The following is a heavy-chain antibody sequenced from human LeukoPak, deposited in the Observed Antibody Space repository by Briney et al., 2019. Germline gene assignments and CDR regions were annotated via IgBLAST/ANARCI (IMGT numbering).Heavy chain of an antibody. CDR2: ISSVGGST. V-gene: IGHV3-74*01. J-gene: IGHJ5*02. D-gene: IGHD3-22*01. CDR1: GFTFSSYW. CDR3: ARAPYYYDSSGPNWFDP. Sequence: GGSLRLSCAASGFTFSSYWMHWVRQAPGKGLVWVSRISSVGGSTIYADSVKGRFTISRDNAKNTLYLQMNSLTAEDTAVYYCARAPYYYDSSGPNWFDPWGQGTRVTVSS.